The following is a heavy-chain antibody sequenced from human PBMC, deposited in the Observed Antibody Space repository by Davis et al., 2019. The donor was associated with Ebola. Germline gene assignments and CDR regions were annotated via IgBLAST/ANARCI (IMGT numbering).Heavy chain of an antibody. CDR2: IIPIFGTA. CDR3: ASDYDSSGYYYEGRDYYGMDV. J-gene: IGHJ6*02. V-gene: IGHV1-69*06. D-gene: IGHD3-22*01. Sequence: SVKVSCKASGGTFSSYAISWVRQAPGQGLEWMGGIIPIFGTANYAQKFQGRVTITADKSTSTANMELSSLISEDTAVYYCASDYDSSGYYYEGRDYYGMDVWGQGTTVTVSS. CDR1: GGTFSSYA.